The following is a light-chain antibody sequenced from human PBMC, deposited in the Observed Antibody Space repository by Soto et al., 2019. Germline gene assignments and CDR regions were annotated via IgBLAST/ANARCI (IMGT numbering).Light chain of an antibody. CDR2: DSS. J-gene: IGKJ3*01. CDR3: QQSHNTPLT. V-gene: IGKV1-39*01. Sequence: DIQLTQSPSSLSASVGDRVTITCRASQIISLYLNWYQQRPGKAPNLLIYDSSTLQSGVPSRFGGSRSGTNFTLTITNLQPEDFATYYCQQSHNTPLTFGPGTKVDLK. CDR1: QIISLY.